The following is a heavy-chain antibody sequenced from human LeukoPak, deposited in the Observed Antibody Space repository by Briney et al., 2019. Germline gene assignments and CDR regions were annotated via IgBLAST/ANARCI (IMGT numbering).Heavy chain of an antibody. Sequence: GGSLRLSCAASGFTFSSYAMSWVRQAPGKGLEWVSTIGGSGSSTYYADSVKGRFTISRDNSKNTLYLQMNSLRAEDTAVYYCAKGGYCSGGSCYNWFDPWGQGTLVTVSS. J-gene: IGHJ5*02. CDR3: AKGGYCSGGSCYNWFDP. D-gene: IGHD2-15*01. CDR1: GFTFSSYA. V-gene: IGHV3-23*01. CDR2: IGGSGSST.